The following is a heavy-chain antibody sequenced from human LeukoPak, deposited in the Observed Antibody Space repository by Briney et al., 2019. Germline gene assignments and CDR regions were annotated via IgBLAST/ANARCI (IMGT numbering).Heavy chain of an antibody. Sequence: GGSLRLSCAASGFTFSSYAMSWVRQAPGKGLGWVSAISGSGGSTYYADSVKGRFTISRDNSKNTLYLQMNSLRAEDTAVYYCAKDATSLYYYDSSGYYYDYWGQGTLVTVSS. CDR3: AKDATSLYYYDSSGYYYDY. V-gene: IGHV3-23*01. CDR1: GFTFSSYA. J-gene: IGHJ4*02. D-gene: IGHD3-22*01. CDR2: ISGSGGST.